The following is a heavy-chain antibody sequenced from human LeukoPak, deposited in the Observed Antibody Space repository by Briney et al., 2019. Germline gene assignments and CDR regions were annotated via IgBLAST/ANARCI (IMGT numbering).Heavy chain of an antibody. J-gene: IGHJ4*02. Sequence: SQTLSLTCAISGDSVSSNSAAWNWIRQSPSGGLEWLGRTYYRSKWYNDYAVSVKSRITINLDTSKNQFSLQLNSVTPEDTAVYYCARDKAATGSYYKGGFDYWGQGTLVTVPS. CDR3: ARDKAATGSYYKGGFDY. V-gene: IGHV6-1*01. CDR2: TYYRSKWYN. D-gene: IGHD3-10*01. CDR1: GDSVSSNSAA.